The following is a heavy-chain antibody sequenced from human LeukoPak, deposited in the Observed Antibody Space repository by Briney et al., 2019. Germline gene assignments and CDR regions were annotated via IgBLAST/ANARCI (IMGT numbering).Heavy chain of an antibody. CDR3: ASEKYYDILTGYYKRGTDY. V-gene: IGHV3-23*01. J-gene: IGHJ4*02. D-gene: IGHD3-9*01. CDR2: ISGSGSST. Sequence: GGSLRLSCAASGFTFSRHAMSWVRQAPGTGPQWVSAISGSGSSTYYADSVKGRFTISRDNAKNSLYLQMNSLRAEDTAVYYCASEKYYDILTGYYKRGTDYWGQGTLVTVSS. CDR1: GFTFSRHA.